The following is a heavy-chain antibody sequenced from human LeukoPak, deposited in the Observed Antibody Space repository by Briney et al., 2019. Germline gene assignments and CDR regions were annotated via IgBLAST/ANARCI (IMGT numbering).Heavy chain of an antibody. V-gene: IGHV4-34*01. CDR3: ARARTRLTMVRGVRYFDY. CDR1: GGSFSGYY. Sequence: SETLSLTCAVYGGSFSGYYWSWIRQPPGKGLEWIGEINHSGSTNYNPSLKSRVTISVDTSKNQFSLKLSSVTAADTAVYYCARARTRLTMVRGVRYFDYWGQATLVTVSS. J-gene: IGHJ4*02. D-gene: IGHD3-10*01. CDR2: INHSGST.